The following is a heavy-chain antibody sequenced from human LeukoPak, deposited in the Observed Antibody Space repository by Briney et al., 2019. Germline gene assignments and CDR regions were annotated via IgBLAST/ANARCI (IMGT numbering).Heavy chain of an antibody. CDR1: GFTFSSYT. D-gene: IGHD3-3*01. J-gene: IGHJ4*02. Sequence: PGGSLRLSCAASGFTFSSYTMNWVRQAPGKGLKWVSSITSTSRYIYYADSVKGRFTISRDNAKNSLYLQKNSLRAEDTAVYYCARFGSGYYSSWYDYWGQGTLVTVSS. V-gene: IGHV3-21*01. CDR3: ARFGSGYYSSWYDY. CDR2: ITSTSRYI.